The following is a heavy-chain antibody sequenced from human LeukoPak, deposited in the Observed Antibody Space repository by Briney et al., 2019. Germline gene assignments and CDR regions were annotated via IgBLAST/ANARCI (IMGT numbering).Heavy chain of an antibody. J-gene: IGHJ4*02. D-gene: IGHD3-10*01. CDR3: TTEDMVRGVISTY. CDR1: GFTFSNAW. Sequence: PGGSLRLSCAASGFTFSNAWMSWVRQAPGKGLEWVGRIKSKTDGGTTDYAAPVKGRFTISRDDSKNTPYLQMNSLKTEDTDVYYCTTEDMVRGVISTYWGQGTLVTVSS. V-gene: IGHV3-15*01. CDR2: IKSKTDGGTT.